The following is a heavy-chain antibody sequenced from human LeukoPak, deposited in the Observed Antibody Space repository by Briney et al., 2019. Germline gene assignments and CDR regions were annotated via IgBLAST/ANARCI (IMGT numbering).Heavy chain of an antibody. Sequence: GGSLRLSCVASGFTFSYYGMHWVRQAPGKGLEWVAFVRFVENDKYYADSVKGRFTISRDNSKKTLYLQMNSLTTEDTAVYYCASQWVTSGWYFDYWGQGALVTVSS. D-gene: IGHD6-19*01. CDR2: VRFVENDK. CDR3: ASQWVTSGWYFDY. V-gene: IGHV3-30*02. J-gene: IGHJ4*02. CDR1: GFTFSYYG.